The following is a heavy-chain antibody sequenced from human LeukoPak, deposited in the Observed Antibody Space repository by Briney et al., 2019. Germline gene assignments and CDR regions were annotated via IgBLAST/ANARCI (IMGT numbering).Heavy chain of an antibody. D-gene: IGHD1-7*01. V-gene: IGHV3-23*01. J-gene: IGHJ4*02. CDR1: GFTFSSYA. CDR2: ISGSGGST. CDR3: AKEPGTTLGYYFDY. Sequence: GASLRLSCAASGFTFSSYAISWVRQAPGQGLERVSAISGSGGSTYYADSVKGRFTISRDNSKNTLYLQMNSLRAEDTDVYYCAKEPGTTLGYYFDYWGQGTLVTVSS.